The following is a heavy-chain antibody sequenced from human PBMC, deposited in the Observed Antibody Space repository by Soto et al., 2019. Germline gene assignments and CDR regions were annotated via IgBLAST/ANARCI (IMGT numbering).Heavy chain of an antibody. D-gene: IGHD2-8*01. J-gene: IGHJ6*02. CDR3: SSTRRANTYYGMDV. CDR2: IYPGDSDS. V-gene: IGHV5-51*01. Sequence: PGESLKISCKGSGYSFTNYWIGWVRQMPGKGLEWMGIIYPGDSDSRYSPSFQGQVTISADKSIGTAYLQWSSLKASDTAMYYCSSTRRANTYYGMDVWGQGTTVTVSS. CDR1: GYSFTNYW.